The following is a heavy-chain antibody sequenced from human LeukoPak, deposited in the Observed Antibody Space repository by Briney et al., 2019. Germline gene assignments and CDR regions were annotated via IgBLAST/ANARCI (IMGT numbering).Heavy chain of an antibody. CDR3: AKGGYQFYFDS. J-gene: IGHJ4*02. CDR1: GFTFSDDY. CDR2: ISTTSSYT. Sequence: PGGSLRLSCAASGFTFSDDYMSWIRQAPGKGLEWVSYISTTSSYTSYADSVRGRFTISRDNAKNSLYLQMNSPRAKDTAVYYCAKGGYQFYFDSWGQGTLVTASS. V-gene: IGHV3-11*03. D-gene: IGHD5-12*01.